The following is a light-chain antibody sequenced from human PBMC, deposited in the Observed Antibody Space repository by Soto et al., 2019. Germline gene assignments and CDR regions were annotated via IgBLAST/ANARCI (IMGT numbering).Light chain of an antibody. V-gene: IGKV3-20*01. Sequence: EIVLTQSPGTLSLSPGERATLSCRASQSVSSNYLAWYQQKPGQPSRLLISDASSRPTGIPDRFSGSGSGRHFTLPIRGLEPDDVAVYYCKHYGRSPPSVTFGQGTKVEIK. CDR3: KHYGRSPPSVT. J-gene: IGKJ1*01. CDR2: DAS. CDR1: QSVSSNY.